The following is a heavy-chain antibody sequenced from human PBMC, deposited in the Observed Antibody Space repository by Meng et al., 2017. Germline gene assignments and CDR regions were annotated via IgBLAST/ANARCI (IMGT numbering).Heavy chain of an antibody. CDR2: INPNSGGT. D-gene: IGHD6-19*01. V-gene: IGHV1-2*06. CDR1: GYTFTGYY. Sequence: ASVKVSCKASGYTFTGYYMHWVRQAPGQGLEWMGRINPNSGGTNYAQKFQGRVTMTRDTSISTAYMELSRLRSADTAVYYCARDLVAGDLFDYWGQGTLVTVSS. CDR3: ARDLVAGDLFDY. J-gene: IGHJ4*02.